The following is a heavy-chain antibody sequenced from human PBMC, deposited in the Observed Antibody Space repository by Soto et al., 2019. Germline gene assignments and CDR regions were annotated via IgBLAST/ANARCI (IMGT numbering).Heavy chain of an antibody. CDR2: IISLFGTP. V-gene: IGHV1-69*12. CDR1: GDTFTNHV. CDR3: ACDLCSGYDRGDC. D-gene: IGHD5-12*01. Sequence: QVQLVQSGDEVKKPGSSVKVSCKASGDTFTNHVFNWVRQAPGQGLEWMGGIISLFGTPNYSRRFQGRVTITADESTATSYRELSSVSSGDMAVYYCACDLCSGYDRGDCWGQGTLVTVSS. J-gene: IGHJ4*02.